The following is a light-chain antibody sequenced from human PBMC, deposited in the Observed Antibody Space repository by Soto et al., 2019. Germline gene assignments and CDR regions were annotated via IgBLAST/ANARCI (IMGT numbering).Light chain of an antibody. CDR2: SAS. CDR1: QWISRL. Sequence: DIQMTQSPSSLSASVGDRVTITCRAGQWISRLLNWYQQRPGKAPKLLIYSASNLQSGVPSRFSGSGSGTDFTLTISSLQPEDFATYYCQQSYNGPLTFGPGTKVDIK. J-gene: IGKJ1*01. CDR3: QQSYNGPLT. V-gene: IGKV1-39*01.